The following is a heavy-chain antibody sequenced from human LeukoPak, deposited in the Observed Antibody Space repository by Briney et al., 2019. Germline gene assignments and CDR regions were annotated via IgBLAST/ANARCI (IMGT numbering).Heavy chain of an antibody. J-gene: IGHJ4*02. V-gene: IGHV3-23*01. CDR2: ISGSGGST. Sequence: GGSLRLSCAASGFTFSSYAMSWVRPAPGKGLEWVSAISGSGGSTYYADSVKGRFTISRDNSKNTLYLQMNSLRAEDTAVYYCATQRLVLSRIDYWGQGTLVTVSS. CDR3: ATQRLVLSRIDY. D-gene: IGHD6-19*01. CDR1: GFTFSSYA.